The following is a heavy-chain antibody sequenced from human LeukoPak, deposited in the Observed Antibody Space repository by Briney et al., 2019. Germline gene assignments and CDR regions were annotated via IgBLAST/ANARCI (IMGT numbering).Heavy chain of an antibody. D-gene: IGHD7-27*01. Sequence: GGSLRLSCAASGFTFSSYEMNWVRQAPGKGLEWVSIIYSGGSTIYGDSVKGRFTISRDNSKNTLFLHMNSLRAEDTAVYYCARNMGDWGRAFDFWGQGTMVTVSS. J-gene: IGHJ3*01. CDR3: ARNMGDWGRAFDF. CDR2: IYSGGST. CDR1: GFTFSSYE. V-gene: IGHV3-53*01.